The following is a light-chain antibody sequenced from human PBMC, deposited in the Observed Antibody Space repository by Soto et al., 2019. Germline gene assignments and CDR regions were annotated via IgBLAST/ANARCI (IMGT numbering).Light chain of an antibody. CDR1: QNVDSNY. CDR2: GAS. Sequence: DIVLTQSPGTLSLSPGERATLSCRASQNVDSNYLAWYQQKPGQAPRIIIFGASGRATGIPDRFSGSGSGTDFTLTISRVAPEDYAVYYCQQYNTSPWTFGQGTKVDIK. V-gene: IGKV3-20*01. J-gene: IGKJ1*01. CDR3: QQYNTSPWT.